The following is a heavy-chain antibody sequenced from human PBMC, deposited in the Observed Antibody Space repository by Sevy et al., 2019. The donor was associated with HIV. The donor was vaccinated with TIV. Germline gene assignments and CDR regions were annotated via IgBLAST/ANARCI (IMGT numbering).Heavy chain of an antibody. CDR1: GFNFRTYS. CDR3: VRAMASADSF. CDR2: ISDDSRYI. J-gene: IGHJ4*02. V-gene: IGHV3-21*01. Sequence: GGSLRLSCAASGFNFRTYSMNWVRQAPGKGLEWLSSISDDSRYIYYSDSVKGRFTISKDNAKNSVVLQMNSLTAEDTGVYFCVRAMASADSFWGQGTLVTVSS. D-gene: IGHD3-10*01.